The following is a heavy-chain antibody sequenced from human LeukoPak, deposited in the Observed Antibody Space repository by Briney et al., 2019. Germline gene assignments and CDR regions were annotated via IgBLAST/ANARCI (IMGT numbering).Heavy chain of an antibody. D-gene: IGHD2-21*02. V-gene: IGHV1-18*01. J-gene: IGHJ3*02. CDR3: ARDRGAAIPHDAFDI. CDR1: GYTFTSHG. CDR2: ISAYNGNT. Sequence: ASVKVSCKASGYTFTSHGISWVRQAPGQGLEWMGWISAYNGNTNYAQKLQGRVTMTTDTSTSTAYMELRSLRSDDTAVYYCARDRGAAIPHDAFDIWGQGTMVTVSS.